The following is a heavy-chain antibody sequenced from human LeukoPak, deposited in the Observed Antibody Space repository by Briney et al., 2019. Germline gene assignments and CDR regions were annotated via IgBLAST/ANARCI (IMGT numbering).Heavy chain of an antibody. V-gene: IGHV4-34*01. CDR2: INHSGST. Sequence: SETLSLTCAVYGGSFSGYYWSWIRQPPGKGLEWIGEINHSGSTNYNPSLKSRVTISVDTSKNQFSLKLSSVTAADTAVYYCARALREANWFDPWGQGTLVTVSS. CDR1: GGSFSGYY. J-gene: IGHJ5*02. CDR3: ARALREANWFDP. D-gene: IGHD1-26*01.